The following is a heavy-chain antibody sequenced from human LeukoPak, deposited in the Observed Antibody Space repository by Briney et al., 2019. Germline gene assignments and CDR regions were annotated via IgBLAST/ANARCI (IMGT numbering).Heavy chain of an antibody. D-gene: IGHD2-2*01. V-gene: IGHV3-11*04. Sequence: GGSLRLSCAASGFTFDDYGMSWVRQAPGKGLEWVSYISSSGSSIYYADSVKGRFTSSRDNAKNSLYLQMNSLRAEDTAVYYCARVRSNTSCWGAFDIWGQGTMVTISS. CDR1: GFTFDDYG. J-gene: IGHJ3*02. CDR3: ARVRSNTSCWGAFDI. CDR2: ISSSGSSI.